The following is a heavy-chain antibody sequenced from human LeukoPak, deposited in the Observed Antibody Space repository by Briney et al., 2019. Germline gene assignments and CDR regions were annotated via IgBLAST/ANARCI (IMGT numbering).Heavy chain of an antibody. D-gene: IGHD1-20*01. V-gene: IGHV1-18*01. CDR3: ARDLVAITGIGIWFDP. CDR2: ISAYNGNT. CDR1: GYTFTSYG. J-gene: IGHJ5*02. Sequence: ASVKVSCKASGYTFTSYGISWVRQAPGQGLEWMGWISAYNGNTNYAQKLQGRVTMTTDTSTSTAYMELRSLRSDDTAVYYCARDLVAITGIGIWFDPWGQGTLVTVSS.